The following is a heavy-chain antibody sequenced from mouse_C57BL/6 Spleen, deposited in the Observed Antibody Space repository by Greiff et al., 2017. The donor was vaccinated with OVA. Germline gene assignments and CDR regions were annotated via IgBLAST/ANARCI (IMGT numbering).Heavy chain of an antibody. D-gene: IGHD1-1*01. Sequence: QVHVKQPGAELVKPGASVKVSCKASGYTFTSYWMHWVKQRPGQGLEWIGRIHPSDSDTNYNQKFKGKATLTVDKSSSTAYMQLSSLTSEDSAVYYCAIPYYYGYYFDYWGQGTTLTVSS. J-gene: IGHJ2*01. V-gene: IGHV1-74*01. CDR1: GYTFTSYW. CDR3: AIPYYYGYYFDY. CDR2: IHPSDSDT.